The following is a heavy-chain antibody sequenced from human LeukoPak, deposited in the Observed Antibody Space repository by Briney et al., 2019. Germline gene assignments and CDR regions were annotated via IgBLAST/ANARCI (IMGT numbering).Heavy chain of an antibody. V-gene: IGHV4-59*01. CDR1: DGSISSYY. CDR2: IYYSGST. J-gene: IGHJ4*02. D-gene: IGHD6-25*01. CDR3: ARARYSSAPFDY. Sequence: PSETLSLTCIVSDGSISSYYWSWIRQPPGKGLEWIGYIYYSGSTNYNPSLKSRVTISVVTSKNQFSLKLSSVTAADTAVYYCARARYSSAPFDYWGQGTLITVSS.